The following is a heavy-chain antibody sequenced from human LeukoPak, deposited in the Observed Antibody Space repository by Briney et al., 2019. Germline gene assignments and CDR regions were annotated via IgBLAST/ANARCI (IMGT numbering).Heavy chain of an antibody. Sequence: PSETLSLTCTVSGGSISSSSYYWGWIRQPPGKGLEWIGSIYYSGSTYYNPSLKSRVTISVDTSKNQFSLKLSSVTAADTAVYYCARANQWLVFHYFDYWGQGTLVTVSS. D-gene: IGHD6-19*01. J-gene: IGHJ4*02. CDR2: IYYSGST. CDR3: ARANQWLVFHYFDY. V-gene: IGHV4-39*07. CDR1: GGSISSSSYY.